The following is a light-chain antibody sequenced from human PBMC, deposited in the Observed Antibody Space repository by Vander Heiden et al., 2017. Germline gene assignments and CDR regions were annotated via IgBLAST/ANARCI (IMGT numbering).Light chain of an antibody. CDR2: AAS. V-gene: IGKV1-39*01. CDR3: QQCDSTPRS. CDR1: QSISSY. J-gene: IGKJ2*01. Sequence: DTQMTHSPSSLSASVGDRVTITCRASQSISSYLNWYQQKPGKAPKLLIYAASSLESGVPSRFSGSGSGTDFTLTISSLQPEDFATYYCQQCDSTPRSFGQGTKLEIK.